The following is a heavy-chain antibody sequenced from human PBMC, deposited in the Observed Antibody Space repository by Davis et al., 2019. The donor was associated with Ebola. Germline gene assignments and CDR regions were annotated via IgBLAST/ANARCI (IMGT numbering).Heavy chain of an antibody. V-gene: IGHV1-2*02. CDR2: INPNSGGT. CDR1: GYTFTGYY. Sequence: ASVKVSCKASGYTFTGYYMHWVRQAPGQGLEWMGWINPNSGGTNYAQKFQGRVTITADESTSTAYMELSSLRSEDTAVYYCARLDIVVVPAWGQGTLVTVSS. D-gene: IGHD2-2*03. CDR3: ARLDIVVVPA. J-gene: IGHJ4*02.